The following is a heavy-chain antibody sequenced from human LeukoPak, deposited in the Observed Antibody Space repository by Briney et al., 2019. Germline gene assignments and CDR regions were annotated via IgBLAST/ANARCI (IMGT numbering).Heavy chain of an antibody. Sequence: PSETLSLTCTVSGGSISSGDYYWSWIRQPPGKGLEWIGYIYYSGSTYYNPSLKSRVTISVDTSKNQFSLKLSSVTAADTAVYYCARDMVEYYSSGSYSDYWGQGTLVTVSS. CDR3: ARDMVEYYSSGSYSDY. D-gene: IGHD3-10*01. CDR1: GGSISSGDYY. J-gene: IGHJ4*02. V-gene: IGHV4-30-4*08. CDR2: IYYSGST.